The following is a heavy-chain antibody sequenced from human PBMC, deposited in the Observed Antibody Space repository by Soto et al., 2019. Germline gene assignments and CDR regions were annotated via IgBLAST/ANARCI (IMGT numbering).Heavy chain of an antibody. V-gene: IGHV4-4*02. D-gene: IGHD6-6*01. Sequence: SETLSLTCAVSGGSISSSNWWSWVRQPPGKGLEWIGEIYHSGSTNYNPPLKSRVTISVDKSKNQFSLKLSSVTAADTAVYYCARPLAARRAFDIWGQGTMVTVSS. J-gene: IGHJ3*02. CDR3: ARPLAARRAFDI. CDR2: IYHSGST. CDR1: GGSISSSNW.